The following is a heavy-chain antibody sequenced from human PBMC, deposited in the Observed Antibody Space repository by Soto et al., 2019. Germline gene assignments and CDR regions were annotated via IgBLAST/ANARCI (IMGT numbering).Heavy chain of an antibody. V-gene: IGHV4-39*01. CDR1: GGSISSSSYY. D-gene: IGHD3-22*01. Sequence: QLQLQESGPGLVKPSETLSLTCTVSGGSISSSSYYWGWIRQPPGKGLEWIGSIYYSGSTYYNPSVKRRGTISVDTSKDHFSLKLRSVTAADTAVYYCARHGRGCLDVILVVITHWGQGTLVTVSS. CDR2: IYYSGST. CDR3: ARHGRGCLDVILVVITH. J-gene: IGHJ4*02.